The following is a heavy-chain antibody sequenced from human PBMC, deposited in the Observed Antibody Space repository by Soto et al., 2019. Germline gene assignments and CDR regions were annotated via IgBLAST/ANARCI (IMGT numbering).Heavy chain of an antibody. CDR3: AKFGREAFDV. CDR1: GGSISSDGHY. V-gene: IGHV4-31*03. CDR2: ISYSGST. J-gene: IGHJ3*01. D-gene: IGHD3-3*01. Sequence: QVQLQESGPGLVKPSQTMSLTCTVSGGSISSDGHYWHWVRQHPEKGLEWIAYISYSGSTFHNPSLKSRVTISTDTSKNQFSLTLSSVTAADTAVYYCAKFGREAFDVWGQGTAVTVSS.